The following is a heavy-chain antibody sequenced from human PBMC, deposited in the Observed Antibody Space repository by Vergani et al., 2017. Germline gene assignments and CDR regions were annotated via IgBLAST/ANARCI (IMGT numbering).Heavy chain of an antibody. CDR1: GYTFTDHY. CDR3: ATPQAVTTGGMEV. J-gene: IGHJ6*02. CDR2: VDPEDGET. D-gene: IGHD4-17*01. V-gene: IGHV1-69-2*01. Sequence: VPLVQSGAEVKKPGATMKISCKVSGYTFTDHYMHWVKQAPGQGLEWMGLVDPEDGETIYAEKFKGRVTIAADTSTDTAHLELGSLRSEDTAVYYCATPQAVTTGGMEVWGQGTTVIVS.